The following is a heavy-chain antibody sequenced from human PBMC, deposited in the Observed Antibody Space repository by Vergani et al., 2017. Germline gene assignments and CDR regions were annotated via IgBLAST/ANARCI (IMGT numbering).Heavy chain of an antibody. CDR3: ASNRFRGYYYYMDV. Sequence: QVQLVQSGAEVKKPGASVKVSCKASGYTFTSYAMHWVRQAPGQRLEWMGWINTGNGNTKYSQKFQGRVTITRDTSASTAYMELSSLRSEDTAVYYCASNRFRGYYYYMDVWGKGTTVTVSS. V-gene: IGHV1-3*04. CDR2: INTGNGNT. J-gene: IGHJ6*03. CDR1: GYTFTSYA. D-gene: IGHD1-14*01.